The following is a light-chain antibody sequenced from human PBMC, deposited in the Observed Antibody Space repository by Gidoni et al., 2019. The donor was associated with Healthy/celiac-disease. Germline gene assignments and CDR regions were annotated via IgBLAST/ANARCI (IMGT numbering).Light chain of an antibody. Sequence: EIVLTQSPGTLSLSPGERATLSCRASQSVSSSYLAWYQQQPGQAPRLLLNDAACRATGIPDGMCSGSSSTDFSLIISSLEPEDYAVYYYRQYGSSPQYTFGQXTKLEIK. J-gene: IGKJ2*01. CDR3: RQYGSSPQYT. V-gene: IGKV3-20*01. CDR1: QSVSSSY. CDR2: DAA.